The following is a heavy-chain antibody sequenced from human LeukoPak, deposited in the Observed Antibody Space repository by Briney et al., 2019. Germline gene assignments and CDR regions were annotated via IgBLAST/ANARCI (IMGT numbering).Heavy chain of an antibody. CDR2: IYTSGST. CDR1: GGSISGPNYH. J-gene: IGHJ5*02. CDR3: ARDPGGSGPAS. D-gene: IGHD6-19*01. Sequence: SETLSLTCTVSGGSISGPNYHWTWIRQPAGKGLELIGRIYTSGSTNYSPSFKSRVTISIDTPKSQFSLKLSSVTAADTAVYYCARDPGGSGPASWGPGTLVTVSS. V-gene: IGHV4-61*02.